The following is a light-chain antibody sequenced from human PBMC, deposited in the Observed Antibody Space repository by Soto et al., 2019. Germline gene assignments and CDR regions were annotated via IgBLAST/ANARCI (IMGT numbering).Light chain of an antibody. Sequence: DNKMTQSPSTLSASVGDRVTITCRASQSISSWLAWYQQKPGKAPKLLIYKASSLESGVPSRVSGSGSGTEFTLTISSLQPDDFATYYCQHLWTFGQGTKVDIK. V-gene: IGKV1-5*03. J-gene: IGKJ1*01. CDR1: QSISSW. CDR3: QHLWT. CDR2: KAS.